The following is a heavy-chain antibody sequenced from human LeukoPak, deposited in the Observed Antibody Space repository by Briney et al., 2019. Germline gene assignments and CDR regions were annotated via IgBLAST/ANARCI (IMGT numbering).Heavy chain of an antibody. J-gene: IGHJ4*02. D-gene: IGHD2-2*01. CDR1: GGSISSGDYY. V-gene: IGHV4-30-4*08. CDR2: IYYSGST. CDR3: ARRTVVPAAIYY. Sequence: SETLSLTCTVSGGSISSGDYYWSWIRQPPGKGLEWVGYIYYSGSTYYNPSLKSRVTISVDTSKNQFSLKLSSVTAADTAVYYCARRTVVPAAIYYWGQGTLVTVSS.